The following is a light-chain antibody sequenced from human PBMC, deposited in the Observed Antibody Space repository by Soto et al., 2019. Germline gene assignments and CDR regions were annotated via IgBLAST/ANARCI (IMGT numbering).Light chain of an antibody. Sequence: QSVLTQPASVSGSPGQSITISCTGTSSDVGAYNYVSWYQQHPGKAPKLMIYEVSNRPSGVSNRFSGYKSGNTASLTISGLQAEDEADYYCSSYTSISTPYVFGTGTKVTVL. CDR1: SSDVGAYNY. CDR2: EVS. CDR3: SSYTSISTPYV. V-gene: IGLV2-14*01. J-gene: IGLJ1*01.